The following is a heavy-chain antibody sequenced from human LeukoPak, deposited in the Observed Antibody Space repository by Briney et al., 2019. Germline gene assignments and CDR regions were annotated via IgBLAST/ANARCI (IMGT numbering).Heavy chain of an antibody. V-gene: IGHV3-7*01. J-gene: IGHJ4*02. CDR3: ARYDGGVAIHY. D-gene: IGHD3-16*01. CDR1: GLIFSYYW. Sequence: GGSLRLSCAASGLIFSYYWMSWVRQAPGEGLEWVANIKEDGRDKYYVDPVKGRFTISRHNAENSLYLQMNSLRAEDTAVYYCARYDGGVAIHYWGQGTLVTVSS. CDR2: IKEDGRDK.